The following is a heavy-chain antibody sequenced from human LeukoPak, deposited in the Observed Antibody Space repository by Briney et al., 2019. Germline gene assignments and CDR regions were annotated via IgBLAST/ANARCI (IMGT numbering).Heavy chain of an antibody. CDR2: FDPEDVET. Sequence: ASVKVSCKVSGNTFTDLSMNWVRQAPGKGLEWMGGFDPEDVETIYAQKFQGRVTMTEDTSTATAYMELSSLRPDDTAVYYCATDFYRGGKFDYWGRGPLVTVSS. CDR1: GNTFTDLS. J-gene: IGHJ4*02. V-gene: IGHV1-24*01. CDR3: ATDFYRGGKFDY. D-gene: IGHD2/OR15-2a*01.